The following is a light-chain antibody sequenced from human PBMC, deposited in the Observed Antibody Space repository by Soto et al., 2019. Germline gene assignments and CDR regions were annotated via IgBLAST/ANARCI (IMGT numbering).Light chain of an antibody. CDR3: QQSYSTPRGLT. CDR2: AAS. J-gene: IGKJ4*01. Sequence: DIQLTQSPSFLSASVGDRVTITCRASQGISSYLAWYQQKPGKAPKLLIYAASTLQSGVPSRFSGSGSGTDFTLTISCLQSEDFATYYCQQSYSTPRGLTFGGGTKVDIK. CDR1: QGISSY. V-gene: IGKV1-9*01.